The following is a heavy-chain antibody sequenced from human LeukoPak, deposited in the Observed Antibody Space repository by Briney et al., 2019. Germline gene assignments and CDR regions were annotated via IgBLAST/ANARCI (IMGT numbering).Heavy chain of an antibody. CDR3: ARDLRGDYVDYYYGMDV. V-gene: IGHV3-21*01. J-gene: IGHJ6*02. D-gene: IGHD4-17*01. CDR1: GFTFRSYS. Sequence: GGSLRLSCAASGFTFRSYSMNWVRQAPGKGLEWVSSISSSSSYIYYADSVKGRFTISRDNAKNSLYLQMNSLRAEDTAVYYCARDLRGDYVDYYYGMDVWGQGPTVTVSS. CDR2: ISSSSSYI.